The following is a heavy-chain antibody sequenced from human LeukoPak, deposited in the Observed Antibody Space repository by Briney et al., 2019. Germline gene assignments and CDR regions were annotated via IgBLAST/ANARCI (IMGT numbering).Heavy chain of an antibody. CDR2: ISGSGDST. V-gene: IGHV3-23*01. CDR3: AKEGIAVASFDY. Sequence: GGSLRLSCAASGFTFSSYAMSAVRQAPGKGLEWVSAISGSGDSTFYADSVRGRFTISRDNSKNTLYLQMNSLRAEDTAVYYCAKEGIAVASFDYWGQGILVTVSS. D-gene: IGHD6-19*01. CDR1: GFTFSSYA. J-gene: IGHJ4*02.